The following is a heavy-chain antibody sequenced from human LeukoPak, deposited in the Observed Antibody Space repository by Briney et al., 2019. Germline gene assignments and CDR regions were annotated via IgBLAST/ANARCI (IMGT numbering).Heavy chain of an antibody. D-gene: IGHD1-26*01. CDR2: IYGGGSV. CDR3: ARGGSYLSAFDI. Sequence: PGGSLRLSCAASGFTFNTYTMNWVRQAPGKGLEWVSIIYGGGSVFYADSVKGRFTISRDNSKNTLYLQMNSLRGEDTAVYYCARGGSYLSAFDIWGQGTMVTVSS. CDR1: GFTFNTYT. J-gene: IGHJ3*02. V-gene: IGHV3-53*01.